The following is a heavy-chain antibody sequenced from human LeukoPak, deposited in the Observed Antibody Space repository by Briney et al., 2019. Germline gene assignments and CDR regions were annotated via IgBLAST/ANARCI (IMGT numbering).Heavy chain of an antibody. J-gene: IGHJ6*02. CDR2: IGTAGDT. Sequence: PGGSLRLSCAASGFTFSSYDMHWVRQTPGKGLEWVSAIGTAGDTYYAGSVKGRFTISRENAKNSLYLQMNSLRVGDTAVYYCARDMGPIPASDSDYYYGMDVWGQGTTVTVSS. D-gene: IGHD2-2*01. V-gene: IGHV3-13*01. CDR1: GFTFSSYD. CDR3: ARDMGPIPASDSDYYYGMDV.